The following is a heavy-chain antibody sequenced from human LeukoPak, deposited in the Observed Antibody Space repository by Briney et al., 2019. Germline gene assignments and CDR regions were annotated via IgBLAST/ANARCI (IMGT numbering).Heavy chain of an antibody. J-gene: IGHJ4*02. V-gene: IGHV4-39*07. CDR2: IYYSGST. D-gene: IGHD6-19*01. CDR3: ARESSGWYGGFFDDY. CDR1: GGSISSSSYY. Sequence: PSETLSLTCTVSGGSISSSSYYWGWIRQPPGKGLEWIGSIYYSGSTYYNPSLKSRVTISVDTSKNQFSLKLSSVTAADTAVYYCARESSGWYGGFFDDYWGQGTLVTVSS.